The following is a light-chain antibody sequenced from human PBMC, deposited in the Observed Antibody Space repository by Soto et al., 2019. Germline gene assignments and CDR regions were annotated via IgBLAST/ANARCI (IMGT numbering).Light chain of an antibody. J-gene: IGKJ1*01. CDR2: DAS. CDR3: QQFYNYPRT. Sequence: DIQMTQSPSTLSASVGDRVPITCRASQSISSWLAWYQQKPGKAPKLLIYDASTLQTGVPSRFSGSGSGTDFTLTISYLQSEDFGTYYCQQFYNYPRTFGQGTKVDI. V-gene: IGKV1-5*01. CDR1: QSISSW.